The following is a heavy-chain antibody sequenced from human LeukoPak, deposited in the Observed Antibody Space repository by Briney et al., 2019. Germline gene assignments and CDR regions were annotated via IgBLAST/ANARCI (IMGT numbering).Heavy chain of an antibody. Sequence: GGSLRLSCAASGFTFSSYAMSWVRQAPGKGLEWVSAISGSGGSTYYANSVKGRFTISRDNSKNTLYLQMNSLRAEDTAVYYCAKGSAAGTSRNYDYWGQGTLVTVSS. CDR3: AKGSAAGTSRNYDY. J-gene: IGHJ4*02. CDR2: ISGSGGST. CDR1: GFTFSSYA. D-gene: IGHD6-13*01. V-gene: IGHV3-23*01.